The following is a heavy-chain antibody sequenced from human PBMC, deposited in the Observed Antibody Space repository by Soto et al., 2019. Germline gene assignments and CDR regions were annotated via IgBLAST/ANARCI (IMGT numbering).Heavy chain of an antibody. V-gene: IGHV4-30-4*01. CDR2: IHYSGSV. J-gene: IGHJ6*02. CDR1: GGSISFEHSH. CDR3: VREDDGGDRDYYGLDV. D-gene: IGHD2-21*02. Sequence: QVQLQESGPGLVRPSQTLSLTCTVSGGSISFEHSHWTWIRQPAGKGLEWIGYIHYSGSVYYNPSLQSRVSMSVDTSKNLFSLKLSSVTAADTAVYFCVREDDGGDRDYYGLDVWGQGTTVTVSS.